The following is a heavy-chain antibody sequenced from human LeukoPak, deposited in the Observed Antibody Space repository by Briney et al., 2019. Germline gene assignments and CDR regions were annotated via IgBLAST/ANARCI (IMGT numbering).Heavy chain of an antibody. D-gene: IGHD3-22*01. Sequence: GGSLRLSCAASGFTFSRYAMSWVRQAPGKGLEWVSAISGSGGSTYYADSVKGRFTISRDNSKNTLYLQMNSLRAEDTAVYYCAKVEYYYDSSGYYYFDYWGQGTLVTVSS. CDR3: AKVEYYYDSSGYYYFDY. J-gene: IGHJ4*02. CDR2: ISGSGGST. CDR1: GFTFSRYA. V-gene: IGHV3-23*01.